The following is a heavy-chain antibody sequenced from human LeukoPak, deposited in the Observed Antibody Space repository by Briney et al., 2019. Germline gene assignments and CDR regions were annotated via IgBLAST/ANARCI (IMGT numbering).Heavy chain of an antibody. J-gene: IGHJ4*02. D-gene: IGHD1-7*01. V-gene: IGHV3-15*04. CDR3: TTRRLAGTLYDY. CDR2: IESKSAGGTT. CDR1: GFTFSKAW. Sequence: PGGSLRLSCAVSGFTFSKAWMSWVRQAPGKGLEWVGRIESKSAGGTTDYAAPVKGRFTISRDDSRNTLYLQMNSLKIEDTAVYFCTTRRLAGTLYDYWGQGTLLTVSS.